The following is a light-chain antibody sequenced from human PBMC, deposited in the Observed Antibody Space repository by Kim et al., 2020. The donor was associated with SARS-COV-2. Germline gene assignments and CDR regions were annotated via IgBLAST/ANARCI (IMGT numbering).Light chain of an antibody. CDR3: SAWDSSLSAVV. Sequence: LTQPPSVSKGLRQTATRTCTGNSNNVGNQGAAWLQQHQGHPPKLLSYRNNNRPSGISERLSASRSGNTASLTITGLQPEDEADYYCSAWDSSLSAVVFGGGTKLTVL. CDR2: RNN. J-gene: IGLJ2*01. CDR1: SNNVGNQG. V-gene: IGLV10-54*01.